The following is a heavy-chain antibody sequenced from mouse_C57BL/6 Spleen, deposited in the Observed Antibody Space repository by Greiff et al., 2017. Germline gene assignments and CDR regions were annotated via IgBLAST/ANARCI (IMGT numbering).Heavy chain of an antibody. CDR1: GYSFTDYN. CDR3: ARSGDSSGSWFAY. J-gene: IGHJ3*01. D-gene: IGHD3-2*02. V-gene: IGHV1-39*01. CDR2: INPNYGTT. Sequence: VHVKQSGPELVKPGASVKISCKASGYSFTDYNMNWVKQSNGKSLEWIGVINPNYGTTSYNQKFKGKATLTVDQSSSTAYMQLNSLTSEDSAVYYCARSGDSSGSWFAYWGQGTLVTVSA.